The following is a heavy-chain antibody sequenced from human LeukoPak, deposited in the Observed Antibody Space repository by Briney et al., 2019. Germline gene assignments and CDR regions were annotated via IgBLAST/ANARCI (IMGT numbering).Heavy chain of an antibody. CDR1: GYNFTSYW. D-gene: IGHD3-9*01. CDR2: IYPGDSDS. CDR3: PRRTYDILTGYYRDPNWFDP. V-gene: IGHV5-51*01. J-gene: IGHJ5*02. Sequence: GESLEISCKGSGYNFTSYWIGWGRQMPGKGLEWMGIIYPGDSDSRYSPSFQGQVNISADKSISTAYLQWSSLKASDTVIFYCPRRTYDILTGYYRDPNWFDPWGQGTLVTVSS.